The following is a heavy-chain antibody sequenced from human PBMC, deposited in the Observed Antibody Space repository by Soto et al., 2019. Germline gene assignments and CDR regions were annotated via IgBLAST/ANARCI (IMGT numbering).Heavy chain of an antibody. J-gene: IGHJ4*02. Sequence: SETLSLTCAVYGGSFSGYYWSWIRQPPGKGLEWIGEINHSGSTNYNPSLKSRVTISVDTSKNQFSLKLSSVTAADTAVYYCARHKWDSSSWYYFDYWGQGTLVTVSS. D-gene: IGHD6-13*01. CDR1: GGSFSGYY. CDR3: ARHKWDSSSWYYFDY. CDR2: INHSGST. V-gene: IGHV4-34*01.